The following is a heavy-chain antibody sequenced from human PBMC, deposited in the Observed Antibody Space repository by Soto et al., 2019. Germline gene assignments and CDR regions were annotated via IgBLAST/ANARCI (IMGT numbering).Heavy chain of an antibody. J-gene: IGHJ6*02. CDR3: ARDRAAGTLTDYYGMDV. CDR1: GFTFSSYA. Sequence: QVQLVESGGGVVQPGRSLRLSCAASGFTFSSYAMHWVRQAPGKGLEWVAVISYDGSNKYYADSVKGRFTISRDNSKNTLNLQMNSLRAEDTAVYYCARDRAAGTLTDYYGMDVWGQGTTVTVSS. CDR2: ISYDGSNK. D-gene: IGHD6-13*01. V-gene: IGHV3-30-3*01.